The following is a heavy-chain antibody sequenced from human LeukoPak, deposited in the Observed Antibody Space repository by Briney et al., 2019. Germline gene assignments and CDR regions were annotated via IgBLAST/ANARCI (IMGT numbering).Heavy chain of an antibody. V-gene: IGHV3-21*01. CDR3: ARDRLLEDRDYSSYYYMDV. CDR1: GFTFSSYE. J-gene: IGHJ6*03. D-gene: IGHD1-1*01. Sequence: TAGGSLRLSCAASGFTFSSYEMNWVRQAPGKGLEWVSSISSSSSYIYYVDSVKGRFTISRDNAKNSLYLQMNSLRAEDTAVYYCARDRLLEDRDYSSYYYMDVWGKGTTVTVSS. CDR2: ISSSSSYI.